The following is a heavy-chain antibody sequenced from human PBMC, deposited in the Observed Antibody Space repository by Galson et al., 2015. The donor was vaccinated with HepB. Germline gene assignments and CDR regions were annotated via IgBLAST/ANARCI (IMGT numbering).Heavy chain of an antibody. CDR3: AKDGIMVSNNPYQLHF. J-gene: IGHJ4*02. Sequence: LRLSCAASGFSFPRYAMTWVRQAPGKGLEWISSITSNGGRTFYTNSVKGRFTISRDNSRNTVVLQLSSLRPEDTAVYYCAKDGIMVSNNPYQLHFWGQGTPVSVSS. D-gene: IGHD2-8*01. V-gene: IGHV3-23*01. CDR1: GFSFPRYA. CDR2: ITSNGGRT.